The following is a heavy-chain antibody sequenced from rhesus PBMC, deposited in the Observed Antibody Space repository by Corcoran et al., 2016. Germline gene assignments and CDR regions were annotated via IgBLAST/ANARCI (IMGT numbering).Heavy chain of an antibody. D-gene: IGHD5-12*01. Sequence: QVQLQESGPGLVKPSETLSLTCAVSGGSISDDYYWRWIRQPPGKGLEWIGFIYGSCGGTDYNPSLKYRGTISRDTSKSQFSLKLGAVTAADTAVYYCARTRLGGYDYWGQGVLVTVSS. CDR3: ARTRLGGYDY. V-gene: IGHV4-106*01. CDR1: GGSISDDYY. CDR2: IYGSCGGT. J-gene: IGHJ4*01.